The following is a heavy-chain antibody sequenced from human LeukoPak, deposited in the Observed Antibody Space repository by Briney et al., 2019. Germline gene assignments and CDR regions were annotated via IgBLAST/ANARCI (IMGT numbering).Heavy chain of an antibody. CDR2: FSSDTGGRT. CDR1: GFIFSSHA. V-gene: IGHV3-23*01. CDR3: AEVGDWSHYYGMDV. Sequence: GGSLRLSCAASGFIFSSHAMTWVRQAPGKGLEWVSTFSSDTGGRTFYVGSVKGRFTISRDNYKNTLYLQMNNLRAEDTAVYYCAEVGDWSHYYGMDVWGQGTTVTVSS. J-gene: IGHJ6*02. D-gene: IGHD3-16*01.